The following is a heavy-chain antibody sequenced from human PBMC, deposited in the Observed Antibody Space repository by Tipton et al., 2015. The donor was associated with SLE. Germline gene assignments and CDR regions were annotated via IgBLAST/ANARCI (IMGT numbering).Heavy chain of an antibody. CDR3: ARRYYYGSGSFDY. D-gene: IGHD3-10*01. CDR2: IYHSGTT. Sequence: TLSLTCAVSGYSISSGYYWGWIRQPPGKGLEWIGSIYHSGTTYYNPSLKSRVTISVDTSKNQFSLKLSSVTAADTAVYYCARRYYYGSGSFDYWGQGTLVTVSS. V-gene: IGHV4-38-2*01. J-gene: IGHJ4*02. CDR1: GYSISSGYY.